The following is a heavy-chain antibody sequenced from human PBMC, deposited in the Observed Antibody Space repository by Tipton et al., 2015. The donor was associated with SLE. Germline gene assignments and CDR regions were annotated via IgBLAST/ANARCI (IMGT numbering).Heavy chain of an antibody. V-gene: IGHV4-31*03. Sequence: TLSLTCTVSGASISSGGYYWSWIRQHPGEGLEWIGYIYNSGSAHYNASLKSRLTISVDTSKNQFSLKLTSVTAADTAMYYCARDGGHTYLLGSFDYWGQGTPVNVS. D-gene: IGHD3-16*01. CDR1: GASISSGGYY. CDR3: ARDGGHTYLLGSFDY. J-gene: IGHJ4*02. CDR2: IYNSGSA.